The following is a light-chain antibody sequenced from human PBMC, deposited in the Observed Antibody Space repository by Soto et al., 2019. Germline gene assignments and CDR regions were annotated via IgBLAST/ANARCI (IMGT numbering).Light chain of an antibody. J-gene: IGKJ2*01. CDR2: WSS. V-gene: IGKV4-1*01. Sequence: DIVMTQSPDSLAVSLGERATINCKSNQSVLQSSNNKNYLAWYQQKPGQPPKLPIYWSSTRESGVPDRFSGSGSGPDFTLSISSLQAEDVEVYYRQQYYSLYTFGKGTNLEIK. CDR3: QQYYSLYT. CDR1: QSVLQSSNNKNY.